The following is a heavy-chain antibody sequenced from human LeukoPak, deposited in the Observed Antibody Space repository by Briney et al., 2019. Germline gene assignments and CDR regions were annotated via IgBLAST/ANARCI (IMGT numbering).Heavy chain of an antibody. CDR3: ARAKEERVFLSGFDI. D-gene: IGHD3-3*01. Sequence: SETLSLTCTVSGGSINFYYWSWIRQPAGKGLEWIGRIYSTGSTNYSPSLKSRVTISVDTSKNQFSLKLSSVTAADTAVYYCARAKEERVFLSGFDIWGQGTMVTVSS. CDR2: IYSTGST. CDR1: GGSINFYY. J-gene: IGHJ3*02. V-gene: IGHV4-4*07.